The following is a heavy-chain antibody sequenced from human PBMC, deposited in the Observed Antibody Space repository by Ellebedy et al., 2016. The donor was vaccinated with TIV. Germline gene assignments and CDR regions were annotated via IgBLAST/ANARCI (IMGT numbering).Heavy chain of an antibody. V-gene: IGHV3-23*01. CDR1: GFAFSSIA. CDR2: ISGSGGGT. CDR3: ARLRYFGSGSYSDY. J-gene: IGHJ4*02. Sequence: PGGSLRLSCTASGFAFSSIAMNWVRQAPGRGLEWVSTISGSGGGTYYTDSVKGRFTISRDNSKNTLYLQMNSLRAGDTAIYYCARLRYFGSGSYSDYWGQGTLVTVSS. D-gene: IGHD3-10*01.